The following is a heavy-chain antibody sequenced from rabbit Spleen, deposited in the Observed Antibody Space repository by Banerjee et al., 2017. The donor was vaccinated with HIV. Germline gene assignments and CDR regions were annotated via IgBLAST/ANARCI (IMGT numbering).Heavy chain of an antibody. V-gene: IGHV1S43*01. D-gene: IGHD1-1*01. J-gene: IGHJ4*01. Sequence: QSLEESGGGLVQPEGSLTLTCKASGIDFSSYYYMCWVRQAPGKGLEWIGYIDPVFGSAYYASWVNGRFSISRENTQNTVSLQMTSLTAADTATFFCARDLTGVIGWNFNLWAQAPWSPS. CDR1: GIDFSSYYY. CDR3: ARDLTGVIGWNFNL. CDR2: IDPVFGSA.